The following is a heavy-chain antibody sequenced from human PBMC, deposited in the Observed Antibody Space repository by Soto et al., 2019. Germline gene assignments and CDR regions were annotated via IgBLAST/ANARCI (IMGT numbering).Heavy chain of an antibody. Sequence: PGGSLRLSCAASGFTVSSNYMSWVRQAPGKGLEWVSVIYSGGSTYYADSVKGRFTISRDNAKNTLYLQMNTLRAEDTAVYYCARVLKSSGWDNDVFDIWGQGTMVTVSS. D-gene: IGHD6-19*01. V-gene: IGHV3-53*01. CDR2: IYSGGST. CDR1: GFTVSSNY. CDR3: ARVLKSSGWDNDVFDI. J-gene: IGHJ3*02.